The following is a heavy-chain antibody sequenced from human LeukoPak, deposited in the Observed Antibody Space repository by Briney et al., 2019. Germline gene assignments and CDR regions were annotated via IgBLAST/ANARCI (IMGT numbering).Heavy chain of an antibody. CDR3: ARGGDRSIDY. CDR2: IHHSGSI. D-gene: IGHD3-10*01. J-gene: IGHJ4*02. Sequence: PSGTLSLTCAVSGVSLSSNLWWTWVRQPPGKGLEWIAEIHHSGSINYKPSLKRRVTISVDKPQNQFSLNLNSVTAADTAVYYCARGGDRSIDYWGQGTLVTVSS. CDR1: GVSLSSNLW. V-gene: IGHV4-4*02.